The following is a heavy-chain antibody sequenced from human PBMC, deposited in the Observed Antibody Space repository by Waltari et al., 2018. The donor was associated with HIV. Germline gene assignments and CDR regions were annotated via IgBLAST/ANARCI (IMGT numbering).Heavy chain of an antibody. CDR1: NASINTASHY. CDR2: IYHSGVA. J-gene: IGHJ5*01. CDR3: ARQDKGGKREELLTS. V-gene: IGHV4-39*01. Sequence: QVHLRESGPALVKPWETLSLTCTVSNASINTASHYWAWVRQSPGKGPEWIASIYHSGVAYYSPSFKSRVTISVDKSKNEFYLKLRSVTASDSGVFFCARQDKGGKREELLTSW. D-gene: IGHD1-26*01.